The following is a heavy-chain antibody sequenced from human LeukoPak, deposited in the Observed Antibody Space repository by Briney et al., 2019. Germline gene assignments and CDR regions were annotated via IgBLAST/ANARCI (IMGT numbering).Heavy chain of an antibody. V-gene: IGHV3-23*01. CDR3: AKDEGHDPIFYLES. J-gene: IGHJ4*02. CDR2: LDAGGGNT. CDR1: GFTFYTYA. D-gene: IGHD5-12*01. Sequence: GGSLKLSCAASGFTFYTYAMTWVRQAPGKGLEWVSALDAGGGNTYYADSVKGRFTISRDNSKNTVYLLMNTLSAEDTAVYYCAKDEGHDPIFYLESWGQGTLVTVSS.